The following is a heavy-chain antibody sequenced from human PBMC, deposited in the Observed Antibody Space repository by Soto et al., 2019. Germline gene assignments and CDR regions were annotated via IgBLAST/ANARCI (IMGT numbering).Heavy chain of an antibody. CDR1: GFTFDDYA. D-gene: IGHD3-16*02. CDR2: ISWNSGSI. CDR3: AKDGDYDYIWGSYRYSYYFDY. Sequence: GGSLRLSCAASGFTFDDYAMHWVRQAPGKGLEWVSGISWNSGSIGYADSVKGRFTISRDNAKNSLYLQMNSLRAEDTALYYCAKDGDYDYIWGSYRYSYYFDYWGQGTLVTVSS. J-gene: IGHJ4*02. V-gene: IGHV3-9*01.